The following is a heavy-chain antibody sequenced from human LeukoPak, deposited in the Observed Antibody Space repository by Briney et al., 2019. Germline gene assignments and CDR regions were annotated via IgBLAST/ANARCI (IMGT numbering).Heavy chain of an antibody. CDR2: IYTSGST. V-gene: IGHV4-4*07. CDR3: ARSYDFWSGYYVDY. Sequence: SETLSLTCTVSGGSISDYYWNWIRQPAGKGLEWLGRIYTSGSTNYSPSLKSRVTMSVDTSKNQFSLKLSSVTAADTAVYYCARSYDFWSGYYVDYWGQGTLVTVSS. D-gene: IGHD3-3*01. J-gene: IGHJ4*02. CDR1: GGSISDYY.